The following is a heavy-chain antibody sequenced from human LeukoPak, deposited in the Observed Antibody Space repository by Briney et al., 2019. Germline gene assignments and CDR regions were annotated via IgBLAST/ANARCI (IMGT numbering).Heavy chain of an antibody. Sequence: GGSLRLSCAASGFTFSTFAMIWVRQTPGKGLEWVASIFPSGGEIHYADSVRGRFTISRDNSKSTLSLQMNSLRAEDTAIYYCATYRQVLLPFESWGQGTLVTVSS. CDR3: ATYRQVLLPFES. CDR2: IFPSGGEI. J-gene: IGHJ4*02. V-gene: IGHV3-23*01. D-gene: IGHD2-8*02. CDR1: GFTFSTFA.